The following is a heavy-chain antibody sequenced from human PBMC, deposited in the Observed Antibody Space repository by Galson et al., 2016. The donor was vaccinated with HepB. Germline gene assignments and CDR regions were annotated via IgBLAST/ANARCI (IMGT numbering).Heavy chain of an antibody. CDR1: GFTFSDYY. CDR2: INSISSHT. J-gene: IGHJ6*04. Sequence: SLRLSCAVSGFTFSDYYVSWIRQAPGKGPEWVSYINSISSHTNYGDSVKGRFTISRDNAKNPVDLQMNSLRPDDTAVYYCAATQYDFLRGDVWGKGTTVTVSS. V-gene: IGHV3-11*06. D-gene: IGHD3-3*01. CDR3: AATQYDFLRGDV.